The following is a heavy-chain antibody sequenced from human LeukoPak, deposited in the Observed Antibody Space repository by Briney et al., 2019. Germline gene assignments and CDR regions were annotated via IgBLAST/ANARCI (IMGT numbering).Heavy chain of an antibody. CDR2: IRYNGNNQ. V-gene: IGHV3-30*02. D-gene: IGHD3-10*01. Sequence: GGSLRLSCAASGFTFNNYGMHWVRQAPGKGLEWVAFIRYNGNNQHYADSVKGRFTISRDNSKNTLYLQMNSLKGDDTAVYYCAKDSAFYYIDVWGKGTTVIISS. J-gene: IGHJ6*03. CDR1: GFTFNNYG. CDR3: AKDSAFYYIDV.